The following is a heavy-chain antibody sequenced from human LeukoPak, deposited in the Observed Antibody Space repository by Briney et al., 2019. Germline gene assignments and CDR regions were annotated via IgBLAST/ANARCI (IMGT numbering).Heavy chain of an antibody. J-gene: IGHJ3*02. CDR2: IGTAGDP. D-gene: IGHD3-22*01. V-gene: IGHV3-13*05. CDR3: ARGSDRKKLSLAIDI. Sequence: GGSLRLSCAACGFTFSSYDMHWVRQGPGKGLEWVSAIGTAGDPYYPGSVKGRFTISRENDKNSLHLQMNSLRAGDTAVYYCARGSDRKKLSLAIDIWGQGTMVAVSS. CDR1: GFTFSSYD.